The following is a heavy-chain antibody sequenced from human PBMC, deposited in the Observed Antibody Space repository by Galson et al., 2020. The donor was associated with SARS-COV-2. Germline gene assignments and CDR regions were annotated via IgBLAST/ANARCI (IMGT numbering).Heavy chain of an antibody. V-gene: IGHV3-30-3*01. CDR2: ISNDGSNE. D-gene: IGHD2-2*02. CDR1: GFTFSSYV. Sequence: GGSLRLSCAASGFTFSSYVMHWVRQAPGKGLEWVAVISNDGSNEYYADSVKGRFTISRDNSKNTLYVQMKSLRVEDTAVYYCARAGDCSSTSCYKRFDPWGQGTLVTVSS. CDR3: ARAGDCSSTSCYKRFDP. J-gene: IGHJ5*02.